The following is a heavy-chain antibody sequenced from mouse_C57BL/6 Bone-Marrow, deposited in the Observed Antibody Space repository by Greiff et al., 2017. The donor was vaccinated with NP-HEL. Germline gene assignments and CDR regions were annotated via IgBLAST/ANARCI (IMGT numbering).Heavy chain of an antibody. V-gene: IGHV5-15*01. J-gene: IGHJ4*01. CDR1: GFTFSDYG. Sequence: EVKLVESGGGLVQPGGSLKLSCAASGFTFSDYGMAWVRQAPRKGPEWVAFISNLAYSIYYADTVTGRFTISGENAKNTLYLEMSSLRSEDTAMYYCARGGYGSSFYYYAMDYWGQGTSVTVSS. CDR3: ARGGYGSSFYYYAMDY. D-gene: IGHD1-1*01. CDR2: ISNLAYSI.